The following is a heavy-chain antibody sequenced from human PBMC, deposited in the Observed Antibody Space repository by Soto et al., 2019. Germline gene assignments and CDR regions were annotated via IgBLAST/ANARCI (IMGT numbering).Heavy chain of an antibody. V-gene: IGHV3-21*01. CDR2: ISSGSSYI. D-gene: IGHD6-13*01. CDR1: GFIFTGYN. J-gene: IGHJ4*02. CDR3: ARRRAAAGTLTFDY. Sequence: PGGSLRLSCAASGFIFTGYNMNWVRQAPGKGLEWVSSISSGSSYIYYADSVKGRFTISGDNAKNSLYLQMNTLRAEDTALYYCARRRAAAGTLTFDYWGQGTRVTVSS.